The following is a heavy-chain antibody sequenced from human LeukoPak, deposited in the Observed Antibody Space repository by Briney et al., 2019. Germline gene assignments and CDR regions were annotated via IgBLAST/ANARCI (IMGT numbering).Heavy chain of an antibody. J-gene: IGHJ4*02. CDR1: GYTFIGYY. Sequence: ASVKVSCKASGYTFIGYYIHWVRQAPGQGLEWMGWINPISGDTGYAQNFLGRVTMTRDSTISAAYMELSRLRSDDTAVYYCARYDLIGRYYFDYWGQGTLVTVSS. D-gene: IGHD5-12*01. CDR3: ARYDLIGRYYFDY. V-gene: IGHV1-2*02. CDR2: INPISGDT.